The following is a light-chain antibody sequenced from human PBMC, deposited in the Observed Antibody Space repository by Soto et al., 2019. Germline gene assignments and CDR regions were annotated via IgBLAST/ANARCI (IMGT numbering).Light chain of an antibody. Sequence: EIVLTQSPATLSLSPGERAALCCRASQSVSNNLAWYQQKPGQAPRLLIYDASNRATGIPARFSGSGSGTDFTLTISSLEPEDFAVYYCQQRSNWPPLTFGGGIKVEIK. V-gene: IGKV3-11*01. CDR1: QSVSNN. CDR3: QQRSNWPPLT. CDR2: DAS. J-gene: IGKJ4*01.